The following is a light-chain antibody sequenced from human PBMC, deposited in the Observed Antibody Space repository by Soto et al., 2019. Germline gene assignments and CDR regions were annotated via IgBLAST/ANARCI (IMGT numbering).Light chain of an antibody. CDR3: QQYNSYPLT. CDR1: QSVGSY. J-gene: IGKJ4*01. V-gene: IGKV3-11*01. CDR2: DAS. Sequence: EIVLIQSLSTLSLSPGERATLSCRASQSVGSYLACYQHKPGQAPRLLISDASNRATGIPARFSGSGSETDFTLTISSLQPDDFATYYCQQYNSYPLTFGGGTKV.